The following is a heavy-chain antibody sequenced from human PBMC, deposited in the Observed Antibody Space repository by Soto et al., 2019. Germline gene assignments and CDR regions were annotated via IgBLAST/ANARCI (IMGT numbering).Heavy chain of an antibody. CDR3: ARDWDSSSWYSNWFDP. J-gene: IGHJ5*02. Sequence: GGSLRLSSAASGFTFSDYYMSWIRQAPGTGLEWVSYISSSGSTIYYADSVKGRFTISRDNAKNSLYLQMNSLRAEDTAVYYCARDWDSSSWYSNWFDPWGQGTLVTVSS. CDR2: ISSSGSTI. D-gene: IGHD6-13*01. V-gene: IGHV3-11*01. CDR1: GFTFSDYY.